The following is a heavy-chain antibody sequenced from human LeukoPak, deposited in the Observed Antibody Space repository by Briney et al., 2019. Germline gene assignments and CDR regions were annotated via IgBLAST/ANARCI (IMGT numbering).Heavy chain of an antibody. Sequence: GGSLRLSCAASGFTFSSYAMSWVRQAPGKGLEWVSAISGSGGSTYYAGSVKGRFTISRDNSKNTLYLQMNSLRAEDTAVYYCAKAKSSGWSAFFDYWGQGTLVTVSS. V-gene: IGHV3-23*01. CDR2: ISGSGGST. J-gene: IGHJ4*02. D-gene: IGHD6-19*01. CDR1: GFTFSSYA. CDR3: AKAKSSGWSAFFDY.